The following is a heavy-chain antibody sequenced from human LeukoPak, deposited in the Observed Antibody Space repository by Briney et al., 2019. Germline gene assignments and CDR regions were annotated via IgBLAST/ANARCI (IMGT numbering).Heavy chain of an antibody. V-gene: IGHV4-39*01. CDR3: ARRGNYDILTGYSRNWFDP. D-gene: IGHD3-9*01. CDR2: IYYSGST. CDR1: GGSISSSSYY. Sequence: SETLSLTCSVSGGSISSSSYYWGWIRQPPGKGLEWIGSIYYSGSTYYNPSLKSRVTISVDTSKNQCSRKRSAVTAADTAVYYCARRGNYDILTGYSRNWFDPWGQGTLVTVSS. J-gene: IGHJ5*02.